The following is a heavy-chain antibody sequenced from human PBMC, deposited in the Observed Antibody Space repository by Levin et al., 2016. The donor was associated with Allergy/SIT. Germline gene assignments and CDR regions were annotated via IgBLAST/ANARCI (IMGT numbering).Heavy chain of an antibody. Sequence: GESLKISCAASGFTFSDYYMSWIRQAPGKGLEWVSYISSSSSYTNYADSVKGRFTISRDNAKNSLYLQMNSLRAEDTAVYYCARDIVGAEAYYYGMDVWGQGTTVTVSS. D-gene: IGHD1-26*01. CDR1: GFTFSDYY. CDR3: ARDIVGAEAYYYGMDV. V-gene: IGHV3-11*06. J-gene: IGHJ6*02. CDR2: ISSSSSYT.